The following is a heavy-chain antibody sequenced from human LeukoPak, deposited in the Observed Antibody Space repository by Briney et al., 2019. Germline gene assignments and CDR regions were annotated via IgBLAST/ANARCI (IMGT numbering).Heavy chain of an antibody. V-gene: IGHV3-11*01. Sequence: GGSLRLSCAASGFTFSDYYMSWIRQAPGKGLEWVSYISSSGSTIYYADSVKGRFTISRDNAKNSLYLQMNSLRAEDTAVYYCARDAFIAAAATGWFDPWGQGTLVTVSS. CDR3: ARDAFIAAAATGWFDP. J-gene: IGHJ5*02. D-gene: IGHD6-13*01. CDR1: GFTFSDYY. CDR2: ISSSGSTI.